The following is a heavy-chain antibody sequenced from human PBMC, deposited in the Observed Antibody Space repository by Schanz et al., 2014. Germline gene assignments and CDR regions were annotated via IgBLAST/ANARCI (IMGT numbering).Heavy chain of an antibody. CDR1: GFTFSNHA. Sequence: EVQLVESGGGVVQPGGSLRLSCAASGFTFSNHALSWVRQAPGKGLEWVSIIYSGVSTYYADSVKGRFTISRDNSKNTVYLQMNSLRAEDTAVYYCARELISSGWYGWGQGTLVTVSS. CDR2: IYSGVST. V-gene: IGHV3-66*01. J-gene: IGHJ4*02. D-gene: IGHD6-19*01. CDR3: ARELISSGWYG.